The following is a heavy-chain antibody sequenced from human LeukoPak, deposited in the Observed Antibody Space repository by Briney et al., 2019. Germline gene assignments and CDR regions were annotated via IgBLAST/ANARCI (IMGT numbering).Heavy chain of an antibody. CDR2: IYPGDSDT. J-gene: IGHJ6*02. CDR3: ATLTSQKYARDV. CDR1: GYRFTTSW. V-gene: IGHV5-51*01. Sequence: GESLKISCKGSGYRFTTSWIAWVRQMPGKGLEWMGFIYPGDSDTRYSPSFQGQVIISADTSITTAYMQWGSLRASDSAAYYCATLTSQKYARDVWGQGTTVTVS.